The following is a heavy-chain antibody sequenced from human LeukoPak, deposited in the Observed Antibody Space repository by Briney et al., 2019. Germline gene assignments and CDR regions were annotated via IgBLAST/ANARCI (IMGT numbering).Heavy chain of an antibody. CDR3: ARAYQRLGGLSFPDQ. CDR2: INPNTGNP. Sequence: ASVKVSCKASGYTFTSYAMNWARQAPGQGLEWMGWINPNTGNPTYAQGFTGRFVFSLDTFVSTAYLQITSLKAEDTAVYYCARAYQRLGGLSFPDQWGQGTLVTVSS. V-gene: IGHV7-4-1*02. CDR1: GYTFTSYA. J-gene: IGHJ5*02. D-gene: IGHD3-16*02.